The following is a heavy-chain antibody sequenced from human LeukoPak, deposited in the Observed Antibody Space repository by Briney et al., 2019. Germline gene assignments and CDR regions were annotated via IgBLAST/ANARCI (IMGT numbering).Heavy chain of an antibody. CDR3: ARFNYDILPDYYYGMDV. V-gene: IGHV3-66*01. CDR1: GFTVSSNY. J-gene: IGHJ6*02. Sequence: QPGGSLRLSCAASGFTVSSNYMSWVRRAPGKGLEWVSVIYSGGSTYYADSVKGRFTISRDNSKNTLYLQMNSLRAEDTAVYYCARFNYDILPDYYYGMDVWGQGTTVTVSS. CDR2: IYSGGST. D-gene: IGHD3-9*01.